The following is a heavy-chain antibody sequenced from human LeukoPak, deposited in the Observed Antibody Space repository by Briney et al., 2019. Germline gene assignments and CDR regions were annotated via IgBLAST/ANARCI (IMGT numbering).Heavy chain of an antibody. D-gene: IGHD3-9*01. V-gene: IGHV4-34*01. CDR1: GGSFSGYY. CDR2: INHSGST. J-gene: IGHJ6*03. CDR3: ARRRLRYFDWLEGDYYYYYMDV. Sequence: SETLSLTCAVYGGSFSGYYWSWIRQPPGKGLEWIGEINHSGSTNYNPSLKSRVTISVDTSKNQFSLKLSSVTAADTAVYYCARRRLRYFDWLEGDYYYYYMDVWGKGTTVTVSS.